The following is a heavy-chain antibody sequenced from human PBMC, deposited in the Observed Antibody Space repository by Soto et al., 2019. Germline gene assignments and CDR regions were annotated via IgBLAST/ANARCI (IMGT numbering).Heavy chain of an antibody. CDR3: ARSSGWPYSYHYYGLDV. Sequence: HGESLKISCKGSGYSFTSYWIGWVRQMPGKGLEWMGIIYPGDSDTRYSPSFQGQVTISADKSIIIAYLQWSSLKASDTAMYYCARSSGWPYSYHYYGLDVWGPGTTVTGSS. V-gene: IGHV5-51*01. CDR1: GYSFTSYW. CDR2: IYPGDSDT. J-gene: IGHJ6*02. D-gene: IGHD6-19*01.